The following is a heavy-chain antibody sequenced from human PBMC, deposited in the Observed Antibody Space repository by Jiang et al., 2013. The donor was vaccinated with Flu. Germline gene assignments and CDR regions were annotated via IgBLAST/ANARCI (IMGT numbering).Heavy chain of an antibody. CDR2: LLQWST. CDR1: GGSISSYY. V-gene: IGHV4-59*13. J-gene: IGHJ3*02. Sequence: TVSGGSISSYYWSWIRQPQEGLSDWVYLLQWSTNYNPSLKSRVTISVDTSKNQFSLKLSSVTAADTAVYYCARASVGGYNIGDAFDIWGQGTMVTISS. CDR3: ARASVGGYNIGDAFDI. D-gene: IGHD5-24*01.